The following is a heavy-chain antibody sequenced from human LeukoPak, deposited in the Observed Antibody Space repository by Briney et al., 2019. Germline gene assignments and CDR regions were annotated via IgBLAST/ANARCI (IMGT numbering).Heavy chain of an antibody. CDR2: ISSSGSTI. Sequence: GGSLRLSCAASGFTFSDYYMSWIRQAPGKGLEWVSYISSSGSTIYYADSVKGRFTISRDNSKNTLYLQMNSLRTEDTAVYSCAKDLGDSSSWYLDYWGQGTLVTVSS. CDR1: GFTFSDYY. CDR3: AKDLGDSSSWYLDY. V-gene: IGHV3-11*04. D-gene: IGHD6-13*01. J-gene: IGHJ4*02.